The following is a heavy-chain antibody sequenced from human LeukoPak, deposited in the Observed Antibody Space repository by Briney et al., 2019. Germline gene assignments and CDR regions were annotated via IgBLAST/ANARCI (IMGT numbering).Heavy chain of an antibody. CDR1: GGTFSSYA. CDR3: ARENGDYGYYYGMDV. CDR2: IIPIFGTA. D-gene: IGHD4-17*01. J-gene: IGHJ6*04. Sequence: ASVKASCKASGGTFSSYAISWVRQAPGQGLEWMGGIIPIFGTANYAQKFQGRVTITADKSTSTAYMELSSLRSEDTAVYYCARENGDYGYYYGMDVWGKGTTVTVSS. V-gene: IGHV1-69*06.